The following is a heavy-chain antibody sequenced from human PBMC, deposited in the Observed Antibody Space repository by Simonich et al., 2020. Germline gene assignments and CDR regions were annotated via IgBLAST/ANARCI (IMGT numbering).Heavy chain of an antibody. Sequence: QVQLVQSGAEVKKPGASVKVSCKASGYTFTGYYMHWVRQAPGQGLEWIGWINPIRGGTNDSRKFQGRVTMTRDTSISTAYMELSRLRSDDTAVYYCASWPSIPASYGSGSYFDYWGQGTLVTVSS. CDR1: GYTFTGYY. V-gene: IGHV1-2*02. CDR2: INPIRGGT. CDR3: ASWPSIPASYGSGSYFDY. D-gene: IGHD3-10*01. J-gene: IGHJ4*02.